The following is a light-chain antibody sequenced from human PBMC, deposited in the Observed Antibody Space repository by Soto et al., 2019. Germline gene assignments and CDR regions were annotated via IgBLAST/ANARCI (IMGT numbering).Light chain of an antibody. J-gene: IGLJ3*02. CDR3: ATWDDSLTGCV. Sequence: QPVLTQPPSPSGTPGQRVTISCSGSSSNIERNYVYWYQQLPGTAPKLLIFRDNQRPSGVPDRFSGSKSGTSASLAISGLRSEDEADYFCATWDDSLTGCVFGGGTKLTVL. CDR1: SSNIERNY. V-gene: IGLV1-47*01. CDR2: RDN.